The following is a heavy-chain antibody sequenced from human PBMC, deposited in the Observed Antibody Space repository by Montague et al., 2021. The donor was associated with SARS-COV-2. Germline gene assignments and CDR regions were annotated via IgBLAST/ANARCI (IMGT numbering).Heavy chain of an antibody. J-gene: IGHJ6*02. Sequence: SLRLSCAASGFTFSNYAMHWVRQAPGKGLLWVSGSSGSDGGTNYADSVKGRFTISRDNSKNVLYLQMNSLRVEDTALYYCAEDSYYSGFGYVIDVWGQGTMVTVSS. CDR2: SSGSDGGT. V-gene: IGHV3-23*01. CDR1: GFTFSNYA. D-gene: IGHD3-10*01. CDR3: AEDSYYSGFGYVIDV.